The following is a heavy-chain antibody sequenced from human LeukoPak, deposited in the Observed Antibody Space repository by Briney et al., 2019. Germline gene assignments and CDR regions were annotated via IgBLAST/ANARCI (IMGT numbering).Heavy chain of an antibody. J-gene: IGHJ6*03. Sequence: ASVKVSCKASGYTFTGYYMHWVRQAPGQGLEWMGWINPNSGATNYAQMFRGRVTMTRDTSISTAYMELSRPRSDDPAVYYCAKGKTGTAWDYYTDVWGKRATVTVS. D-gene: IGHD1-7*01. CDR3: AKGKTGTAWDYYTDV. V-gene: IGHV1-2*02. CDR2: INPNSGAT. CDR1: GYTFTGYY.